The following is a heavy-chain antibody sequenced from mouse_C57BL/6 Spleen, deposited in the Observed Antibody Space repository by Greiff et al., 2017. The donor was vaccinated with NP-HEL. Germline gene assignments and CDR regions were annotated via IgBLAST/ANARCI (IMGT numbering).Heavy chain of an antibody. CDR2: IRNKANGYTT. Sequence: EVKLVESGGGLVQPGGSLSLSCAASGFTFTDYYMSWVRQPPGKALEWLGFIRNKANGYTTEYSVSVKGRFTISRDNSQSILYLQMNALRAEDSATYYCARSDLLYFDYWGQGTTLTVSS. D-gene: IGHD2-1*01. CDR3: ARSDLLYFDY. V-gene: IGHV7-3*01. J-gene: IGHJ2*01. CDR1: GFTFTDYY.